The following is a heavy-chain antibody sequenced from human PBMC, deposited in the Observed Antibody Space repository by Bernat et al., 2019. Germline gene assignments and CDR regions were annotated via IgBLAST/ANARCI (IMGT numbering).Heavy chain of an antibody. D-gene: IGHD4-17*01. CDR1: GFTFSSYG. V-gene: IGHV3-30*03. Sequence: QVRLVESGEGVVQPGRSLRLSCAASGFTFSSYGIHWVRQAPGKGLEWVAVVSSDGSDKHYADSVKSRFTISRDNSKNTLYLQMNNLRAEDTAVYYCAMLTTVKPWGQGTLVTVSS. CDR2: VSSDGSDK. J-gene: IGHJ5*02. CDR3: AMLTTVKP.